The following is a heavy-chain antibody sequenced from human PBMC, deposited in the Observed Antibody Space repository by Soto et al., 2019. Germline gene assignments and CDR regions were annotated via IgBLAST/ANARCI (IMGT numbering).Heavy chain of an antibody. V-gene: IGHV3-30*03. CDR3: ARYSGKYQGPIDY. J-gene: IGHJ4*02. D-gene: IGHD1-26*01. Sequence: QVQLVESGEGVVQPGRSLRLSCAASGFTFRHYGIHWVRQAPGKGLEWLAVISSDGSNRHYADSVKGRFTVARDNSKNTLYLQMNSLRAEDTAVYFCARYSGKYQGPIDYWGQGTLVTVSS. CDR2: ISSDGSNR. CDR1: GFTFRHYG.